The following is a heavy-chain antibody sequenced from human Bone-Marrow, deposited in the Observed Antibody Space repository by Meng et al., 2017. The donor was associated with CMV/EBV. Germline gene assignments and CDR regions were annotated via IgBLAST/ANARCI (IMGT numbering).Heavy chain of an antibody. Sequence: GGSLRFPCAASGFTVSSNHMSWVRQAPGKGLEWVSVIYSGGSAYYADSVKGRFTISRDNSKNTLYLQMNSLRAEDMAVYYCAREGYYYDSSGYYYEYFDYWGQGTLVTFSS. CDR2: IYSGGSA. J-gene: IGHJ4*02. CDR3: AREGYYYDSSGYYYEYFDY. V-gene: IGHV3-66*02. D-gene: IGHD3-22*01. CDR1: GFTVSSNH.